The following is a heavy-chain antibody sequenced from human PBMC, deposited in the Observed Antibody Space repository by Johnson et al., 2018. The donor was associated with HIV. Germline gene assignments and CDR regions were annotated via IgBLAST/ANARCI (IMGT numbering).Heavy chain of an antibody. J-gene: IGHJ3*02. CDR1: GLTFSSYG. CDR2: ISYDGTNK. Sequence: VQLVESGGGVVQPGRSLRLSCAASGLTFSSYGMHWVRQAPGKGLEWVAVISYDGTNKYYADSVKGRFTISRDNSKNTLYRQMNSMRAEDTAVYYCARAGRGYGFDIWGQGTMVTVSS. D-gene: IGHD3-10*01. CDR3: ARAGRGYGFDI. V-gene: IGHV3-33*05.